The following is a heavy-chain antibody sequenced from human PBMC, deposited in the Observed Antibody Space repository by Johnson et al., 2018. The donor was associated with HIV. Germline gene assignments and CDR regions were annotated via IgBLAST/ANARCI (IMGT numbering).Heavy chain of an antibody. CDR3: ASVYYDILTGYYYDALDM. V-gene: IGHV3-30-3*01. CDR2: ISYYGSNK. Sequence: VQLLESGGGVVQPGRSLRLSCAASGFTFSSYAMHWVRQAPGKGLEWVALISYYGSNKYYADSVKGRFTISRDNSKNTLYLQMNSLRAEDTAVYYCASVYYDILTGYYYDALDMWGQGTMVTVSS. J-gene: IGHJ3*02. CDR1: GFTFSSYA. D-gene: IGHD3-9*01.